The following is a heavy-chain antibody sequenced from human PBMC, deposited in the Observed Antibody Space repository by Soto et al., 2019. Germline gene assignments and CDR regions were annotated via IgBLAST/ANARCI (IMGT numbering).Heavy chain of an antibody. CDR2: IYWDDDK. J-gene: IGHJ4*02. CDR3: ALGYHGVTTVTRAGLLYDY. V-gene: IGHV2-5*02. CDR1: GFSLSTSGVG. Sequence: QITLKESGPTLVKPTQTLTLTCTFSGFSLSTSGVGVGWIRQPPGKALEWLALIYWDDDKRYSPSLKSRLTIPTDTSKHQVVPTMTNMDPVDTATYYCALGYHGVTTVTRAGLLYDYWGQGTLVTVSS. D-gene: IGHD4-17*01.